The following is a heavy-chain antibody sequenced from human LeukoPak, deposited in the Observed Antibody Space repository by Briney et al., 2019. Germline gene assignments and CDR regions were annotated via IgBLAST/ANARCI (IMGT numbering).Heavy chain of an antibody. Sequence: SETLSLTCTVSGGSISSYYWSWIRQPAGKGLEWIGRIYTSGSTNYNPSLKSRVTMSVDTSKNQFSLKLSSVTAADTAVYYCARLYCSSTSCYFDYWGQGTLVTVSS. D-gene: IGHD2-2*01. CDR1: GGSISSYY. CDR2: IYTSGST. CDR3: ARLYCSSTSCYFDY. V-gene: IGHV4-4*07. J-gene: IGHJ4*02.